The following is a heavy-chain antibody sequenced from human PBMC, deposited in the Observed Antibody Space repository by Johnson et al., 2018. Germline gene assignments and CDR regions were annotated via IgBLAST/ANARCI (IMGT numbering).Heavy chain of an antibody. J-gene: IGHJ1*01. CDR1: GGSISGYY. CDR3: ARYVSSSGYVHH. V-gene: IGHV4-59*01. Sequence: QVQLQESGPGLVKPSETLSLTCTVSGGSISGYYWSWIRQPPGKRLEWLGYIYHSGSTKYNPSLNSRVTMSVDASKNQCPLQLNSVTAADPAVYYWARYVSSSGYVHHWGQGTLVTVSS. D-gene: IGHD3-22*01. CDR2: IYHSGST.